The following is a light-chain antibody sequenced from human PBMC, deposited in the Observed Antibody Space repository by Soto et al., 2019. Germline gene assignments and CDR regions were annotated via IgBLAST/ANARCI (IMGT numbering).Light chain of an antibody. CDR3: QQYRSWPRT. J-gene: IGKJ1*01. Sequence: EIVLTQSPATLSLSPGERATLSCRASQSVSSDLAWYHQKPGQAPRLLIYGASTRATGIPARFSGSGSGTDFTLTISSLEPEDFGVYYCQQYRSWPRTFGQGTKVDIK. CDR2: GAS. V-gene: IGKV3-11*01. CDR1: QSVSSD.